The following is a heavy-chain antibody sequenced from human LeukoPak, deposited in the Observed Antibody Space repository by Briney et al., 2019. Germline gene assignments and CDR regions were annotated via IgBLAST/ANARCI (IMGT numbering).Heavy chain of an antibody. CDR3: ARRRKSLVRGATPIDY. CDR1: GGSLSGYY. J-gene: IGHJ4*02. V-gene: IGHV4-34*01. D-gene: IGHD3-10*01. CDR2: INHSGST. Sequence: RPSETLSLTCAVYGGSLSGYYWSWIRQPPGKGLEWIGEINHSGSTNYNPSLKSRVTISVDTSKNQFSLKLSSVTAADTAVYYCARRRKSLVRGATPIDYWGQGTLVTVSS.